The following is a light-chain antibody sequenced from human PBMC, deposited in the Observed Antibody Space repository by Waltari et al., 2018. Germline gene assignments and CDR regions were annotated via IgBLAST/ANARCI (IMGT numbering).Light chain of an antibody. J-gene: IGLJ1*01. V-gene: IGLV2-23*01. CDR1: SSDVGSNNL. CDR3: CSYAGSSTYV. Sequence: QSALTQPASVSGSPGQSITISCTGTSSDVGSNNLVSWYQQHPGKAPKLMIYEGSKRPSGGSNRFSGSKSGNTASLTISGLQAEDEADYYCCSYAGSSTYVFGTGTKVTVL. CDR2: EGS.